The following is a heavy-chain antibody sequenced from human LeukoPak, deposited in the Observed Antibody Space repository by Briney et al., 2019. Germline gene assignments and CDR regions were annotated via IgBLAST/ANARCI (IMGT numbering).Heavy chain of an antibody. J-gene: IGHJ4*02. Sequence: SQTLSLACTVSGGSISSGSCYWSWIRQPAGKGLEWIGRIYTSGSTNYNPSLKSRVTISVDTSKNQFSLKLSSVTAADTAVYYCARGSHSGPRYYDSSGYWFDYWGQGTLVTVSS. CDR2: IYTSGST. D-gene: IGHD3-22*01. CDR3: ARGSHSGPRYYDSSGYWFDY. CDR1: GGSISSGSCY. V-gene: IGHV4-61*02.